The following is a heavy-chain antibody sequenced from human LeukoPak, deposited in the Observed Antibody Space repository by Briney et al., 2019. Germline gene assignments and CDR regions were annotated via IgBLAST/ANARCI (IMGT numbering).Heavy chain of an antibody. D-gene: IGHD3-10*01. V-gene: IGHV4-4*07. Sequence: SETLSLTCTVSGASFTSFYWSWIRQPAGKGLEWIGHFFSSGSTNYNSSFKSRATISVDKSKNQSSLSLTSVTAADTAVYFCARYSGIYGHDYWGQGTLVTVSS. J-gene: IGHJ4*02. CDR2: FFSSGST. CDR1: GASFTSFY. CDR3: ARYSGIYGHDY.